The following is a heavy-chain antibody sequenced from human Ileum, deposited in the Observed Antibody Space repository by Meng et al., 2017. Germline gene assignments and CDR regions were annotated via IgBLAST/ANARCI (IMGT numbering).Heavy chain of an antibody. CDR2: IFDTGPP. CDR1: GCSLSSGEYY. CDR3: AASLDGSRFDP. V-gene: IGHV4-30-4*01. D-gene: IGHD2-2*03. J-gene: IGHJ5*02. Sequence: VQLQELGSGLVKSSQSLSLTCTVSGCSLSSGEYYWSWIRHAPGKGLEWIGYIFDTGPPYYSPPLRSRLSISMDTSKNQFSLRLTSVTAADTAVYYCAASLDGSRFDPWGQGTLVTVSS.